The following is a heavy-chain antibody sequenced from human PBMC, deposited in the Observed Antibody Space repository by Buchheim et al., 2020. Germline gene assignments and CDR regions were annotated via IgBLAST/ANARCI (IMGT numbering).Heavy chain of an antibody. J-gene: IGHJ6*02. D-gene: IGHD6-19*01. CDR3: ARAGDSSGPYYYYGMDV. Sequence: QVQLQDSGPGLVKPSGTLPPTCAFSVGSISSSNWWSWVRQPPGKGLVWIGEIYHSGRTNYNPPLKSRATISVDKSNNQFSPKLSSVTAADTAVYYCARAGDSSGPYYYYGMDVWGQGTT. CDR2: IYHSGRT. CDR1: VGSISSSNW. V-gene: IGHV4-4*02.